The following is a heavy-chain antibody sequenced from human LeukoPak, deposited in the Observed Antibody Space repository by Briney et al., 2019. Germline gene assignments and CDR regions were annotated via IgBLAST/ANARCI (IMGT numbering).Heavy chain of an antibody. CDR3: AKDLSIAVAGSFDY. D-gene: IGHD6-19*01. Sequence: GGSLRLSCAASGFTFSSYAMSWVRQAPGKGLEWVSAISGSGGNTYYADSVKGRFTISRDNSKNTLYPQMNSLRAEDTAVYYCAKDLSIAVAGSFDYWGQGTLVTVSS. J-gene: IGHJ4*02. CDR2: ISGSGGNT. V-gene: IGHV3-23*01. CDR1: GFTFSSYA.